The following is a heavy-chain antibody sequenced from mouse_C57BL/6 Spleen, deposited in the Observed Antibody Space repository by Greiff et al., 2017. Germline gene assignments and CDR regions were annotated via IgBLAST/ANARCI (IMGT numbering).Heavy chain of an antibody. V-gene: IGHV2-6-1*01. Sequence: VKLMESGPGLVAPSQSLSITCTVSGFSLTSYGVHWVRQPPGKGLEWLVVIWSDGSTTYNSALKSRLSISKDNAKSQVFLKMNSLQTDDTAMYYCARHRDYYGSSYAAMDYWGQGTSVTVSS. CDR3: ARHRDYYGSSYAAMDY. CDR1: GFSLTSYG. CDR2: IWSDGST. J-gene: IGHJ4*01. D-gene: IGHD1-1*01.